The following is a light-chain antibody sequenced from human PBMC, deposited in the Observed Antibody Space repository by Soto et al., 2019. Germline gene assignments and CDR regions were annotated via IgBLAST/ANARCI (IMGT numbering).Light chain of an antibody. CDR3: TSYTSSSTYV. J-gene: IGLJ1*01. V-gene: IGLV2-14*01. Sequence: QSALTQPASVSGSPGQSITISCTGTSSDVGSYNYVSWYQQHPGRAPKLMIYEVSNRPSGVSNRFSGSKSGTTASLTISGLQTEDEAEYYCTSYTSSSTYVFGTGTKVTVL. CDR1: SSDVGSYNY. CDR2: EVS.